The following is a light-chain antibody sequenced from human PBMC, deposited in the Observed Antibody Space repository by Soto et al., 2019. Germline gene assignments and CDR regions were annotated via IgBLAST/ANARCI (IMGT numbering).Light chain of an antibody. V-gene: IGLV2-14*01. CDR3: SSYKSRSTYV. J-gene: IGLJ1*01. CDR2: EVS. CDR1: SSDVGGYNY. Sequence: QSVLTQPASVSGSPGQSITISCTGTSSDVGGYNYVSWYQQHPGKAPKLMIYEVSNRPSGVSNRFSGSKSGNTASLTISGLQDEEEPDYYCSSYKSRSTYVFGTGTKVTV.